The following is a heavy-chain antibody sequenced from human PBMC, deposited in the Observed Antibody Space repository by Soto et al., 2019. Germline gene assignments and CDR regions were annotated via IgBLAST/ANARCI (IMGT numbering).Heavy chain of an antibody. CDR2: IADIGST. CDR3: ARAAPPYNYGFGYFDY. V-gene: IGHV4-59*01. J-gene: IGHJ4*02. Sequence: PSETLSLTCTVSCGSINTYYWSWIRQPPGKGLEWIGYIADIGSTNYNPSLKSRVTMSVDTSKNQFSLKLSSVTAADTAVYYCARAAPPYNYGFGYFDYWGQGTLVTVSS. CDR1: CGSINTYY. D-gene: IGHD5-18*01.